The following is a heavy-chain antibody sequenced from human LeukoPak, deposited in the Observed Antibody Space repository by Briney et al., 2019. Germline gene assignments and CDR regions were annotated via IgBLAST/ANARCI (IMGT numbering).Heavy chain of an antibody. Sequence: GGSLRLSCAASGFTFSSYSMNWVRQAPGKGLEWVSSISSSSSYIYYADSVRGRFTISRDNAKNSLFLQINSLRAEDTAVYYCANGGTYSSGPWGQGTLVTVSS. D-gene: IGHD3-22*01. CDR1: GFTFSSYS. V-gene: IGHV3-21*01. J-gene: IGHJ5*02. CDR2: ISSSSSYI. CDR3: ANGGTYSSGP.